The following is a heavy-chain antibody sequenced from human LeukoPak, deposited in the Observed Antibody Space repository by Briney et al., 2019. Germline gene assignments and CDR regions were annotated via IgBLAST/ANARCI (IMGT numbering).Heavy chain of an antibody. Sequence: SETLSLTCTVSGGSISSSTYYWGWVRQPPGTGLEWIGSIYYSGSTYNNLSLKSRVTIFVDTSKNQFSLKLSSVTATDTAVYYCARTYGDYDDAFDVWGQGTMVTVSS. J-gene: IGHJ3*01. V-gene: IGHV4-39*01. D-gene: IGHD4-17*01. CDR2: IYYSGST. CDR3: ARTYGDYDDAFDV. CDR1: GGSISSSTYY.